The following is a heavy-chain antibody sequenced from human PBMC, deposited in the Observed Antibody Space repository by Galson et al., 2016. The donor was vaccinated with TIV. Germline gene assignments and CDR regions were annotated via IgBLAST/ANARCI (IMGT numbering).Heavy chain of an antibody. CDR2: IIGMFGTT. CDR3: ARAPGYYDSSAYYPA. D-gene: IGHD3-22*01. Sequence: SVKVSCKASGGTFSSYAFSWVRQAPGQGLEWMGRIIGMFGTTNYAKKFQGRVTITADESTSTAYMELSSLTSEDTAVYYCARAPGYYDSSAYYPAWCQGTLVTVSS. CDR1: GGTFSSYA. V-gene: IGHV1-69*13. J-gene: IGHJ4*02.